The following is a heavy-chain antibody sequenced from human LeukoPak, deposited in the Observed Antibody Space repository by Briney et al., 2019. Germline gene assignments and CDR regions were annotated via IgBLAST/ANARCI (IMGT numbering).Heavy chain of an antibody. CDR3: ARAWRSKGGVLDY. Sequence: SETLSLTCAVYGGSFSGYYWSWIRQPPGKGLEWIGEINHSGSTNYNPSLKSRVTISVDTSKNQFSLKLSSVTAADTAVYYCARAWRSKGGVLDYWGQGTLVTVSS. CDR1: GGSFSGYY. J-gene: IGHJ4*02. D-gene: IGHD3-16*01. CDR2: INHSGST. V-gene: IGHV4-34*01.